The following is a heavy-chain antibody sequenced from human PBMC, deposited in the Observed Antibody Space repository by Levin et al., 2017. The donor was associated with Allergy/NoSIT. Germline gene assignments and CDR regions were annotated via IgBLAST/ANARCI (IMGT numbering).Heavy chain of an antibody. CDR2: IKQDGSEK. D-gene: IGHD6-19*01. Sequence: GESLKISCVASGFTFSSYWMSWVRQAPGKGLEWVANIKQDGSEKYYVDSVKGRFTISRDNAKNSLYLQMNSLTAEDTALYFCARLGLTVTGTSDFWGRGTQVTVSS. J-gene: IGHJ4*02. V-gene: IGHV3-7*02. CDR3: ARLGLTVTGTSDF. CDR1: GFTFSSYW.